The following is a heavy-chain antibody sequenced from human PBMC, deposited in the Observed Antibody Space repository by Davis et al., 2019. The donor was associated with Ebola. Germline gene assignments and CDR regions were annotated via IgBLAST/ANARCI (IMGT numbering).Heavy chain of an antibody. D-gene: IGHD4-23*01. Sequence: ASVKVSCKASGYTFTSHDINWVRQATGQGLEWVGWMNPNSGNTGYAQKFQGRVTMTRNTSINTAYMELRSLRPDDTAVYYCAKAQAMVVTPSLVDYWGPGTLVTVSS. CDR1: GYTFTSHD. J-gene: IGHJ4*02. V-gene: IGHV1-8*01. CDR3: AKAQAMVVTPSLVDY. CDR2: MNPNSGNT.